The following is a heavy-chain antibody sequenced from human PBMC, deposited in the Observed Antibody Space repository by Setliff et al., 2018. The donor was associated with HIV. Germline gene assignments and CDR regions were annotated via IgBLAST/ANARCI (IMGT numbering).Heavy chain of an antibody. J-gene: IGHJ3*01. CDR3: ARDSNPAGSPGYEYARRGAFDL. CDR2: INYRGVT. CDR1: GGSISTYY. V-gene: IGHV4-59*01. D-gene: IGHD5-12*01. Sequence: SETLSLTCTVSGGSISTYYWNWIRQSPGTGLEWIGDINYRGVTYYNPSLKSRVTFSLDTSKNQFSLTLTSVTAADTAVYYCARDSNPAGSPGYEYARRGAFDLWG.